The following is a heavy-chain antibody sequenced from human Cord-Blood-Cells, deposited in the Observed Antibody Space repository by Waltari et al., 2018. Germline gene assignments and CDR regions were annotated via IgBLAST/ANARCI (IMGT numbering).Heavy chain of an antibody. V-gene: IGHV4-39*01. D-gene: IGHD1-7*01. J-gene: IGHJ3*02. CDR1: GGSISSSSYS. CDR3: ARLTELRAFDI. Sequence: QLQLQESGPGLVKPSETLSLTCTVSGGSISSSSYSWGWIRQPPGKGLEWIGSIYYSGSTYYNPSLKSRVTIAVDTSKNQFSLKLSSVTAADTAVYYCARLTELRAFDIWGQGTMVTVSS. CDR2: IYYSGST.